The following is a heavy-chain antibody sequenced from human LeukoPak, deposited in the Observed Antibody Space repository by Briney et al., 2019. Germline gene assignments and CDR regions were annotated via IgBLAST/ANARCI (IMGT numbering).Heavy chain of an antibody. CDR3: ARQIRPYYDFWSGYSDAFDI. Sequence: GESLKISCKGSGYSFTSYWIGWVRQMPGKGLEWMGIIYPGDSDTRHSPSFQGQVTISADKSISTAYLQWSSLKASDTAMYYCARQIRPYYDFWSGYSDAFDIWGQGTMVTVSS. J-gene: IGHJ3*02. CDR2: IYPGDSDT. V-gene: IGHV5-51*01. D-gene: IGHD3-3*01. CDR1: GYSFTSYW.